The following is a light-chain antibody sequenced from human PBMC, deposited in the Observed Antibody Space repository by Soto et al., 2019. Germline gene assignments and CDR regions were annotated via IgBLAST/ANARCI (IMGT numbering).Light chain of an antibody. CDR2: GAS. J-gene: IGKJ4*01. CDR3: QQYDSSPLT. CDR1: QSVSSSY. V-gene: IGKV3-20*01. Sequence: EIVLTQSPGTLSLSPGERATLSCRASQSVSSSYLAWYQQKPGQAPGLLIYGASSRATGIPDRFSGSGSGTDFTLTISRLEPEDFAVYYCQQYDSSPLTFGGGTKVEIK.